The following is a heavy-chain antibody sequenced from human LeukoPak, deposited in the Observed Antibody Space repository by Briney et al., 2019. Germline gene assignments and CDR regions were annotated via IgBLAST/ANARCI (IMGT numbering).Heavy chain of an antibody. CDR2: IRYDGSNE. V-gene: IGHV3-30*02. CDR1: RFSVCSFD. J-gene: IGHJ4*02. D-gene: IGHD3-16*01. Sequence: GGSVRLSCSASRFSVCSFDMDRLRHAPGQGLAWGAFIRYDGSNEYYADSVKGRFTISRDKSKNTLSLQMNGLRVEDTAVYYCARDDPLGGDFDYWGQGTLVTVSS. CDR3: ARDDPLGGDFDY.